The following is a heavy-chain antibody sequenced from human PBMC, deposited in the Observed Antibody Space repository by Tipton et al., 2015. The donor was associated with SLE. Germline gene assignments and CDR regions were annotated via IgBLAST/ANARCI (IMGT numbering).Heavy chain of an antibody. CDR1: GDSIKSYTYL. CDR2: AYSGGRT. CDR3: ARDPNFGDPGTFDY. D-gene: IGHD4-17*01. J-gene: IGHJ4*02. V-gene: IGHV4-39*07. Sequence: TLSLTCSVSGDSIKSYTYLWGWVRQPPGKGLQWIGSAYSGGRTFLNPSLKSRVTISLDTSKNQFSLKVRTVTAADTAVYYCARDPNFGDPGTFDYWGQGTLVTVSS.